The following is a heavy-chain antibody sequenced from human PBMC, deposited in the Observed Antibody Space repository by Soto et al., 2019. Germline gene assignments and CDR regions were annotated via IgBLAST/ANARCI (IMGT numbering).Heavy chain of an antibody. J-gene: IGHJ4*02. CDR1: GGSISSYY. Sequence: NPSETLSLTCTVSGGSISSYYWSWIRQPPGKGLEWIGYIYYSGSTNYNPSLKSRVTISVDTSKNQFSLKLSSVTAADTAVYYCARDVAAAGHFDYWGQGTQVTVSS. V-gene: IGHV4-59*01. D-gene: IGHD6-13*01. CDR2: IYYSGST. CDR3: ARDVAAAGHFDY.